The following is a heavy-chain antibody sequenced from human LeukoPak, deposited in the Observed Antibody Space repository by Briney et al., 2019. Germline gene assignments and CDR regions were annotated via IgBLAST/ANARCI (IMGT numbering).Heavy chain of an antibody. CDR3: AKGSYSSGWYLFDY. V-gene: IGHV3-23*01. D-gene: IGHD6-19*01. CDR1: GFTFSSYA. CDR2: ISSSGGTT. J-gene: IGHJ4*02. Sequence: GGSLRLSCAAAGFTFSSYAMNWVRQAPGKGLEWVSAISSSGGTTYYADSVKGRFTISRDNSKNTLYLQMNSLRVEDTAVYYCAKGSYSSGWYLFDYWGQGTLVTVSS.